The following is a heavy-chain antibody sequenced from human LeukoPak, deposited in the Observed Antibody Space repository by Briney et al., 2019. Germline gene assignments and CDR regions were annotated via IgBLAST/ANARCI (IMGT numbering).Heavy chain of an antibody. Sequence: SETLSLTCTVSGGSTSSYYWSWIRQPAGKGLEWIGRIYTSGSTNYNPSLKSRVTMSVDTSKNQFSLKLSSVTAADTAVYYCARSPLNSSGGSRPYYYYYYGMDVWGQGTTVTVSS. D-gene: IGHD2-15*01. CDR1: GGSTSSYY. V-gene: IGHV4-4*07. CDR2: IYTSGST. J-gene: IGHJ6*02. CDR3: ARSPLNSSGGSRPYYYYYYGMDV.